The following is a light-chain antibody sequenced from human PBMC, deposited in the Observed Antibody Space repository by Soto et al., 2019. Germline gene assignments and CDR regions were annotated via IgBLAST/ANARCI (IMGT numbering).Light chain of an antibody. Sequence: EIVLTQSPGTLSLSPGDRASLSCRASQNVGSAYLAWYQHKPGQAPRLLIFGTSSRATGIPDRFSGSRSGTDFTLTISSLEAEDFAVYYCQHYGGSPWTFGQGTKV. CDR1: QNVGSAY. CDR3: QHYGGSPWT. J-gene: IGKJ1*01. CDR2: GTS. V-gene: IGKV3-20*01.